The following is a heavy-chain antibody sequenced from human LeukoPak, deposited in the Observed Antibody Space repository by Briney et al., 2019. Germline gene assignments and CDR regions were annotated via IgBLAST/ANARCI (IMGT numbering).Heavy chain of an antibody. CDR3: ARSYADSSSSGKFDY. CDR2: IIPIFGTA. J-gene: IGHJ4*02. Sequence: GASVKASCKASGGTFSSYAISWVRQAPGQGLEWMGGIIPIFGTANYAQKFQGRVTITTDESTSTAYMELSSLRSEDTAVYYCARSYADSSSSGKFDYWGQGTLVTVSS. D-gene: IGHD6-6*01. CDR1: GGTFSSYA. V-gene: IGHV1-69*05.